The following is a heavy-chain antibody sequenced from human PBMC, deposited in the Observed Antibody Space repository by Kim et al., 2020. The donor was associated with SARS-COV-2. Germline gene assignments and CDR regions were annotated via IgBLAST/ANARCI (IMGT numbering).Heavy chain of an antibody. J-gene: IGHJ3*02. V-gene: IGHV3-11*06. D-gene: IGHD3-22*01. CDR3: ASRGHYYDSSGPPGAFDI. Sequence: KGLYTISRDNAKNSLYLQMNSLRAEDTAVYYCASRGHYYDSSGPPGAFDIWGQGTMVTVSS.